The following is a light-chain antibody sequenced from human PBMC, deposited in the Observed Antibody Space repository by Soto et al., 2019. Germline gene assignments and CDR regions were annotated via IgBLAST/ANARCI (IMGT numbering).Light chain of an antibody. Sequence: QSALTQPASVSGSPGQSITISCTGTSSDVGGYNYVSWYQQYPGKAPKVIIYEVSNRPSGVSNRFFGSKSGNTASLTISGLQPEDEADYYCSSYTSISTYVFGTGTKLTVL. CDR1: SSDVGGYNY. CDR3: SSYTSISTYV. J-gene: IGLJ1*01. CDR2: EVS. V-gene: IGLV2-14*01.